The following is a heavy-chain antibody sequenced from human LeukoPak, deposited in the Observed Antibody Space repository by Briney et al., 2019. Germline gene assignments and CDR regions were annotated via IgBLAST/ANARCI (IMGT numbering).Heavy chain of an antibody. CDR3: ARDRWFGEYYYMDV. V-gene: IGHV4-59*01. CDR1: GGSISSYY. D-gene: IGHD3-10*01. CDR2: IYYSGST. Sequence: SETLSLTCTVSGGSISSYYWSWIRQPPWKGLEWIGYIYYSGSTNYNPSLKSRVTISVDTSKNQFSLKLSSVTAADTAVYYCARDRWFGEYYYMDVWGKGTTVTVSS. J-gene: IGHJ6*03.